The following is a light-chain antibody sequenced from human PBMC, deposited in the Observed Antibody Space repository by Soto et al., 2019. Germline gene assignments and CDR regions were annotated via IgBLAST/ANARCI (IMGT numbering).Light chain of an antibody. J-gene: IGKJ1*01. Sequence: ETVLTQSPVTLSVSPGETATLFCLARQSVNMNWAWYQEKPGQAPRLLIYAASTRATGIPARFSGSGSGTEFTLTISSLQSEDSAIYYCQQYNNWPTFGQGTKVEIK. CDR3: QQYNNWPT. V-gene: IGKV3-15*01. CDR2: AAS. CDR1: QSVNMN.